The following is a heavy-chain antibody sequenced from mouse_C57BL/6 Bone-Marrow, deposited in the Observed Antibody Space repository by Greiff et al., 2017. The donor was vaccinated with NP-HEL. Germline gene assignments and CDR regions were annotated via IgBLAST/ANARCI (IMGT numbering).Heavy chain of an antibody. CDR1: GYTFTSYT. CDR3: ARGDYDSSYGY. D-gene: IGHD1-1*01. CDR2: INPSSGYT. J-gene: IGHJ2*01. Sequence: VQLQQSGAELARPGASVKMSCKASGYTFTSYTMHWVQQRPGQGLEWIGYINPSSGYTKYNQKFKDKATLTADKSSSTAYMQLSSLTSEDAVVYYCARGDYDSSYGYWGQGTTLTVSS. V-gene: IGHV1-4*01.